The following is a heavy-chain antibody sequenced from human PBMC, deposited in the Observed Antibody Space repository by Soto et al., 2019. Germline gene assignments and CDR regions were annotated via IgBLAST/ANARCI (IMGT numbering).Heavy chain of an antibody. J-gene: IGHJ5*02. Sequence: ENTSETLSLTCTVSGGSISSGGYYWSWIRQHPGKGLEWIGYIYYSGSTYYNPSLKSRVTISVDTSKNQFSLKLSSVTAADTAMYYCAGAQSRFYDSSAYYKIFDPWGQGTLVTVSS. V-gene: IGHV4-31*03. CDR2: IYYSGST. D-gene: IGHD3-22*01. CDR1: GGSISSGGYY. CDR3: AGAQSRFYDSSAYYKIFDP.